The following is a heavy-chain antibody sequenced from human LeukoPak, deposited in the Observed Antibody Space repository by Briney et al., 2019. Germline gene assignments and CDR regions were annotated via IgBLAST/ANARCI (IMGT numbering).Heavy chain of an antibody. J-gene: IGHJ4*02. D-gene: IGHD3-10*01. Sequence: ASVKVSCKASGYTFTSYGISWVRQAPGQGLEWMGWISAYNGNTNYAQKLQGRVTMTTDTSTSTAYMELRGLRSDDTAVYYCARDLHDTYYYGSGSYSYYFDYWGQGTLVTVSS. CDR1: GYTFTSYG. V-gene: IGHV1-18*01. CDR3: ARDLHDTYYYGSGSYSYYFDY. CDR2: ISAYNGNT.